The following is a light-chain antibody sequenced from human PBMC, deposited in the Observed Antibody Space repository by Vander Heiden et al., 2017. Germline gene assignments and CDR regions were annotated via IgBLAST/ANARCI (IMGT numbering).Light chain of an antibody. CDR3: LQYTSYSWT. CDR1: QSISSW. V-gene: IGKV1-5*03. J-gene: IGKJ1*01. Sequence: DIQMTQSPSTLSASVGDRVTITCRASQSISSWLAWYQQKPGKAPKLLIYKASSLESGVPSRFSGSGSGTEFTLTISSLQPDDFATYYCLQYTSYSWTFGQGAKVEI. CDR2: KAS.